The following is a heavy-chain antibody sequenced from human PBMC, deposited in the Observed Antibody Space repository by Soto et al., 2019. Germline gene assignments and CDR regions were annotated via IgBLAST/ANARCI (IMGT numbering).Heavy chain of an antibody. CDR1: GFTFSSYA. Sequence: GGSLRLSCAASGFTFSSYAMSWVRQAPGKGLEWVSAISGSGGSTYYADSVKGRFTISRDKSKNTLYLQMNSLRAEDTAVYYCAKDVPPLGYDSSGYYTLNEWDYWGQGTLVTVSS. CDR3: AKDVPPLGYDSSGYYTLNEWDY. D-gene: IGHD3-22*01. J-gene: IGHJ4*02. CDR2: ISGSGGST. V-gene: IGHV3-23*01.